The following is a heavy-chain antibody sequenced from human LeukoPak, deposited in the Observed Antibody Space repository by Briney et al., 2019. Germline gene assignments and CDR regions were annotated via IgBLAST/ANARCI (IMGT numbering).Heavy chain of an antibody. CDR3: ARDFPRDNDAFDI. Sequence: PGGSLRLSRTASTFTLSAYGVSWVRQAPGKGLEWVSSISSSSTYIYYADSLKGRFTISRDNAKNSLYLQMNSLRAEDTAVYYCARDFPRDNDAFDIWGQGTMVTVSS. CDR1: TFTLSAYG. V-gene: IGHV3-21*01. CDR2: ISSSSTYI. J-gene: IGHJ3*02.